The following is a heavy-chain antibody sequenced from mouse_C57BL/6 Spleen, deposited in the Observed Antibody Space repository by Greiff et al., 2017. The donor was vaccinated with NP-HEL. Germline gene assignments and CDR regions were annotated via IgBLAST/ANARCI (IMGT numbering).Heavy chain of an antibody. J-gene: IGHJ1*03. Sequence: EVQLVESGGGLVQPKGSLKLSCAASGFTFNTYAMHWVRQAPGKGLEWVARIRRKSSNYATYYADSVKDRFTISRDDSQSMLYLQMNNLKTEDTAMYYCVRAGYYDYDGEYFDVWGTGTTVTVSS. D-gene: IGHD2-4*01. V-gene: IGHV10-3*01. CDR1: GFTFNTYA. CDR2: IRRKSSNYAT. CDR3: VRAGYYDYDGEYFDV.